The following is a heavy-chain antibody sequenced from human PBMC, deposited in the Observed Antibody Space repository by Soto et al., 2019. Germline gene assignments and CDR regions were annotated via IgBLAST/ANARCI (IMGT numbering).Heavy chain of an antibody. CDR3: ARDHEIPYYYDSSGSDAFDI. V-gene: IGHV3-33*01. CDR1: GFTFSSYG. J-gene: IGHJ3*02. D-gene: IGHD3-22*01. Sequence: GGSLRLSCAASGFTFSSYGMHWVRQAPGKGLEWVAAIWYDGSNKYYAESVKGRFTISRDNSKKTLYLQMNSLRAEDTAVYYCARDHEIPYYYDSSGSDAFDIWGQGTMVTVS. CDR2: IWYDGSNK.